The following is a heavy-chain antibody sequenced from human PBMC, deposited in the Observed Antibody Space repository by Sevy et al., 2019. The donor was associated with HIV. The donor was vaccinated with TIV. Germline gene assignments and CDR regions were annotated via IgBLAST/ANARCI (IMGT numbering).Heavy chain of an antibody. D-gene: IGHD1-26*01. J-gene: IGHJ3*02. CDR2: ISYDGGNK. CDR3: AKPGKFSGSYLDAFDI. Sequence: GGSLRPSCAASGFTFSKYGMHWVRQAPGKGLEWVAVISYDGGNKYYADSVKGRFTISKDNFKNTLYLQMNSLRAEDTAIYYCAKPGKFSGSYLDAFDIWGQGTMVTVSS. CDR1: GFTFSKYG. V-gene: IGHV3-30*18.